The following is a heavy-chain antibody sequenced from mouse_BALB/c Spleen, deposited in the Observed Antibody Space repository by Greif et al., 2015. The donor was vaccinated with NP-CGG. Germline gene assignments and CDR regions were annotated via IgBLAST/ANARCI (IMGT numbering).Heavy chain of an antibody. Sequence: EVKLMESGAELVKPGASVKLSCTASGFNIKDTYMQWVKQRPEQGLEWIGRIDPANGNTKYDPKFQGKATITADTSSNTAYLQLSSLTSEDTAVYYCASEYYGWGGQGTTLTVSS. D-gene: IGHD1-1*01. CDR2: IDPANGNT. CDR1: GFNIKDTY. V-gene: IGHV14-3*02. J-gene: IGHJ2*01. CDR3: ASEYYGW.